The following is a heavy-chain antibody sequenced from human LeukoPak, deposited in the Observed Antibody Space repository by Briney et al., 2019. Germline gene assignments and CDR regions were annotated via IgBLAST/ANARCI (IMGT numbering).Heavy chain of an antibody. CDR2: ISDSGGTT. V-gene: IGHV3-23*01. CDR3: AKSSDGSTSFDQ. Sequence: GGPLRLSCVASGFTFRTYAMSWVRQAPGKGLEWVSGISDSGGTTYYVDSVKGRFTISRDNSKNTLYLQINSLRAEDMALYYCAKSSDGSTSFDQWGQGTLVTVSS. D-gene: IGHD2-2*01. J-gene: IGHJ4*02. CDR1: GFTFRTYA.